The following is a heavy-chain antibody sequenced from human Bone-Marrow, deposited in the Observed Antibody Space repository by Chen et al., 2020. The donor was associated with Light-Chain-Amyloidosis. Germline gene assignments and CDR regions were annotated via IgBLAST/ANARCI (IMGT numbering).Heavy chain of an antibody. J-gene: IGHJ4*02. V-gene: IGHV3-7*01. CDR2: IKQDESEK. CDR1: GFTFSSYW. Sequence: EVQLVESGGGLVQPGGSLRLSCAASGFTFSSYWMSWVRQAPGKGLEWGANIKQDESEKCCVDSGKGRITISRDNAKNSLYLQMNSLSAEDTAVYYCARVERWYYFDYWGQGTLVTVSS. CDR3: ARVERWYYFDY. D-gene: IGHD2-15*01.